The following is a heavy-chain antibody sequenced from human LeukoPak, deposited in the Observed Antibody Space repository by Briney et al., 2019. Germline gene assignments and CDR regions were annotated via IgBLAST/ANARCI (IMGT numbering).Heavy chain of an antibody. CDR2: ISSSSSTI. Sequence: PGGSLRLSCAASGFTFSSYSMNWVRQAPGKGLEWVSYISSSSSTIYYADSVKGRFTISRDNAKNSLYLQMNSLRAEDTAVYYCARDIAKFDYWGQGTLVTVSS. V-gene: IGHV3-48*01. CDR1: GFTFSSYS. J-gene: IGHJ4*02. CDR3: ARDIAKFDY. D-gene: IGHD6-13*01.